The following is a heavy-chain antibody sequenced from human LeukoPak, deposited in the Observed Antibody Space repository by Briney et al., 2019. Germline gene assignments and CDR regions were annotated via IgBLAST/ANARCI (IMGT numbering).Heavy chain of an antibody. CDR1: GGSISSYY. Sequence: SETLSLTCSVYGGSISSYYWVWLRPPAGKGLQWIGYIYTSGTTNYNPSLKSRVTMLVETYKKQISLKLTSVTAADTAVYYCVKDVHGMDFWGQGTTVTVSS. CDR3: VKDVHGMDF. V-gene: IGHV4-4*07. CDR2: IYTSGTT. J-gene: IGHJ6*02. D-gene: IGHD3-10*02.